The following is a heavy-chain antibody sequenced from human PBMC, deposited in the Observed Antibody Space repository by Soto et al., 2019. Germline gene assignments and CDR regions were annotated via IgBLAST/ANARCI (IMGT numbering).Heavy chain of an antibody. Sequence: PAESLNILCMASRYWCTLYLLDGARPRPGKGLEWMGITYPGDSDTRYSPSFQGQVNISVHKSISAASLQRSSLNASDTAMYSCPRCSSRWYLDGMDPWGPGTTVTVSS. CDR1: RYWCTLYL. CDR2: TYPGDSDT. V-gene: IGHV5-51*01. CDR3: PRCSSRWYLDGMDP. D-gene: IGHD6-19*01. J-gene: IGHJ6*02.